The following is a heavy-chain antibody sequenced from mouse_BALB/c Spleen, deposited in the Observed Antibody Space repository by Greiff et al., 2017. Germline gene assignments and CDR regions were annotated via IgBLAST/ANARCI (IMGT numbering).Heavy chain of an antibody. Sequence: QVQLQQSGAELVRPGSSVKISCKASGDAFSSYWMNWVKQRPGQGLEWIGQIYPGDGDTNYNGKFKGKATLTADKSSSTAYMQLSSLTSEDSAVYFCAKGTARAPWFAYWGQGTLVTVSA. V-gene: IGHV1-80*01. CDR2: IYPGDGDT. CDR1: GDAFSSYW. CDR3: AKGTARAPWFAY. J-gene: IGHJ3*01. D-gene: IGHD3-2*01.